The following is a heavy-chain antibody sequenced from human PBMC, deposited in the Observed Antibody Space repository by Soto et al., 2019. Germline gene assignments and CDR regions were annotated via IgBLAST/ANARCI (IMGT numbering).Heavy chain of an antibody. CDR3: AHLYYFYGLGSASRSFDY. CDR1: GFSLSTSGLG. J-gene: IGHJ4*02. V-gene: IGHV2-5*02. D-gene: IGHD7-27*01. CDR2: IYWDDDK. Sequence: QITLKESGPTLVKPTQTLTLTCTFSGFSLSTSGLGVGWIRQAPGEAPEWLALIYWDDDKRYMSSLKSRLTIAKDNSKNQVVLTMTNMDPMDTARYYCAHLYYFYGLGSASRSFDYWGQGILVTVSS.